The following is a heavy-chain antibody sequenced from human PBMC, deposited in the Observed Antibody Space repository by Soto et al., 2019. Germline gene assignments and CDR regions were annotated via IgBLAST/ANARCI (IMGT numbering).Heavy chain of an antibody. V-gene: IGHV3-11*06. J-gene: IGHJ6*02. CDR1: GFSVGDNY. CDR2: SSSSGGYT. D-gene: IGHD3-16*01. CDR3: ARSSGRRHVFTFAYGLDV. Sequence: PGGSPRLSCAASGFSVGDNYMTWIRQAPGKGLEWLSYSSSSGGYTNYADSVKGRFTISRDNAKNSLYLQMDSLRAEDTAVYFCARSSGRRHVFTFAYGLDVWGQGTTVTVSS.